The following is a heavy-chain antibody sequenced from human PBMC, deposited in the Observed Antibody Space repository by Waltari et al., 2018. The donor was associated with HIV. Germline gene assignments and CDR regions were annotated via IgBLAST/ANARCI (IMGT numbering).Heavy chain of an antibody. D-gene: IGHD6-19*01. CDR3: ARHGMSSGWYGNFDY. J-gene: IGHJ4*02. CDR1: GGSISSSSYY. V-gene: IGHV4-39*01. Sequence: QLQLQESGPGLVKPSETLSLPCTVSGGSISSSSYYWGWIRQPPGKGLEWIGSIYYSGSTYYNPSLKSRVTISVDTSKNQFSLKLSSVTAADTAVFYCARHGMSSGWYGNFDYWGQGTLVTVSS. CDR2: IYYSGST.